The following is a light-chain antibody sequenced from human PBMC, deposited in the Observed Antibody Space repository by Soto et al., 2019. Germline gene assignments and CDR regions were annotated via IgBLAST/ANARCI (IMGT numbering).Light chain of an antibody. J-gene: IGKJ1*01. CDR1: QSISNS. Sequence: GDRITIACRASQSISNSLAWYQQKPGEVPKLLIYEASSLASGVPSRFSGSGSGTEFTLSITSLQPDDFATYYCQQYHGYSRTFGQGTKVEIK. V-gene: IGKV1-5*01. CDR2: EAS. CDR3: QQYHGYSRT.